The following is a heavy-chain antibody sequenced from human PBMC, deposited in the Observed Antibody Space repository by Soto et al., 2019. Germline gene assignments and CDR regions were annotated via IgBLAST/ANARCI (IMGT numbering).Heavy chain of an antibody. CDR3: AKDRKSSTWAPFDY. Sequence: EAPLLESGGDLVQPGGSLRLSCAASGFTFSSYAMSWVRQAPGKGLEWVSGIGSSGGSTYYADSVKGRFTISRDNSKNPLYLQMNSLRAEDTAVYYCAKDRKSSTWAPFDYWGQGSLVTVSS. V-gene: IGHV3-23*01. CDR1: GFTFSSYA. J-gene: IGHJ4*02. CDR2: IGSSGGST. D-gene: IGHD6-13*01.